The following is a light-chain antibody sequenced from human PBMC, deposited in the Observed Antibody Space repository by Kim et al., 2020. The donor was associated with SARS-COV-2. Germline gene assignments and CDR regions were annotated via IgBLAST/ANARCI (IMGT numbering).Light chain of an antibody. CDR2: RSY. J-gene: IGLJ2*01. Sequence: RTNPDDGANYAVPCYQHLPCTDPTLLFYRSYRRPSGVPARYSGSRSATSATLAIPWLQTEDEAVYYCQSYDTGLSGIFFGRGAQLTVL. CDR1: NPDDGANYA. V-gene: IGLV1-40*01. CDR3: QSYDTGLSGIF.